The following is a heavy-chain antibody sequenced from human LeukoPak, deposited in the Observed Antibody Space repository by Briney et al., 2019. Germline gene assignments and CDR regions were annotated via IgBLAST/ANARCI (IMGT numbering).Heavy chain of an antibody. CDR2: INTNTGNP. J-gene: IGHJ4*02. Sequence: ASVKVSCKASGYTFTSYAMNWVRQAPGQGPEWMGWINTNTGNPTYAQGFTGRFVFSLDTSVSTAYLQISSLKAEDTAVYYCARAEQWLVRPDFDYWGQGTLVTVSS. CDR1: GYTFTSYA. CDR3: ARAEQWLVRPDFDY. V-gene: IGHV7-4-1*02. D-gene: IGHD6-19*01.